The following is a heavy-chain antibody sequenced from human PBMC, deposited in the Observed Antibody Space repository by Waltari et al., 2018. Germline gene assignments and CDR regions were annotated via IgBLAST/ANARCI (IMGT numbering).Heavy chain of an antibody. V-gene: IGHV1-69-2*01. Sequence: EVQLVQSGAEVKKPGATVKISCKVSGYTFTDYYMHWVQQAPGKGLEWMGLVDPEDGETIYAEKFQGRVTITADTSTDTAYMELSSLRSEDTAVYYCATAPTMIVVNKRGSVLNDYWGQGTLVTVSS. CDR2: VDPEDGET. J-gene: IGHJ4*02. CDR1: GYTFTDYY. D-gene: IGHD3-22*01. CDR3: ATAPTMIVVNKRGSVLNDY.